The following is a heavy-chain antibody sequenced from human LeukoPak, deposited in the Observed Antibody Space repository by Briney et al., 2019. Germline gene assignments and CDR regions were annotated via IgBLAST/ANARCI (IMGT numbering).Heavy chain of an antibody. CDR1: GYTFTSYY. Sequence: ASVKVSCKASGYTFTSYYMHWVRQAPGQGLEWMGIINPSGGSTSYAQKFQGRVTMTRDTSTSTVYMELSSLRSEDTAVYYCARARTQDIQLWPAYYYYGMDVWGQGTTVTVSS. V-gene: IGHV1-46*01. J-gene: IGHJ6*02. CDR3: ARARTQDIQLWPAYYYYGMDV. CDR2: INPSGGST. D-gene: IGHD5-18*01.